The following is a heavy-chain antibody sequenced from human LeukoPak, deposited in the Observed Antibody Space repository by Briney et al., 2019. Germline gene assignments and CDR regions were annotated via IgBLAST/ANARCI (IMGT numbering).Heavy chain of an antibody. V-gene: IGHV4-38-2*01. Sequence: PSETLSLTCAVSGYSISSGDYWAWIRQPPGKGLEWIGSIYHSGSTHYNLSLKSRVTISVDTSKNQFALKLSSVTAADTAVYYCARNYSNFVVVSAVSNNWFDPWGQGTLVTVSS. CDR3: ARNYSNFVVVSAVSNNWFDP. J-gene: IGHJ5*02. CDR2: IYHSGST. D-gene: IGHD2-2*01. CDR1: GYSISSGDY.